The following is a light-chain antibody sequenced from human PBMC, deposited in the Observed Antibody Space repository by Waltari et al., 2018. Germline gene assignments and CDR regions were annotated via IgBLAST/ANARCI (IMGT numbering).Light chain of an antibody. CDR2: WAS. Sequence: LAVSLGERATINCKSSQTVLYSSNNKNYLAWYQQKPGQPPKLVIYWASTRESAVPDRFSASGSGTDFNFTISSLQAEDVAVYYCQQYYTSPYTFAQGTKLEI. V-gene: IGKV4-1*01. CDR1: QTVLYSSNNKNY. J-gene: IGKJ2*01. CDR3: QQYYTSPYT.